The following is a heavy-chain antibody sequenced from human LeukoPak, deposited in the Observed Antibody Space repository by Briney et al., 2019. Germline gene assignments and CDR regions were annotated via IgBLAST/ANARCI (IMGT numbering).Heavy chain of an antibody. J-gene: IGHJ6*03. CDR3: ARGRWPQLRYYYYYYYMDV. CDR1: GYTFTSYD. D-gene: IGHD6-13*01. CDR2: MNPNSGNT. Sequence: ASVKVSCRASGYTFTSYDINWVRQATGQGLEWMGWMNPNSGNTGYAQKFQGRVTMTRNTSISTAYMELSSLRSEDTAVYYCARGRWPQLRYYYYYYYMDVWGKGTTVTVSS. V-gene: IGHV1-8*01.